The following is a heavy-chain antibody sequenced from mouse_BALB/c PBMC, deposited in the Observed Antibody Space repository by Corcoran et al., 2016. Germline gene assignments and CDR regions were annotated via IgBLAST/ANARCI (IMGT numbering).Heavy chain of an antibody. CDR2: INPNNGVT. CDR1: GYTFTDYT. CDR3: ASSGYDGAWFAY. J-gene: IGHJ3*01. Sequence: EVLLQQSGPELVKLGASVKIPCKASGYTFTDYTMAWVKQSHGKSLEWIGDINPNNGVTIYNQKFKGKATLTVDKSSSTADMELRSLTSEDTAVYYCASSGYDGAWFAYWGQGTLVTVSA. D-gene: IGHD2-2*01. V-gene: IGHV1-18*01.